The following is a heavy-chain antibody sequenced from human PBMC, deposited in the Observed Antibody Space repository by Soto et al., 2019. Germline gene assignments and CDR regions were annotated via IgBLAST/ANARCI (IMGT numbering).Heavy chain of an antibody. Sequence: GGSLRLSCAASGFTFSSYWMSWVRQAPGKGLEWVANIKQDGSEKYYVDSVKGRFTISRDNAKNSLYLQMNSLRAEDTAVYYCARGLSYDYIWGSYLEYFDYWGQGTLVTVSS. J-gene: IGHJ4*02. V-gene: IGHV3-7*01. CDR2: IKQDGSEK. D-gene: IGHD3-16*02. CDR3: ARGLSYDYIWGSYLEYFDY. CDR1: GFTFSSYW.